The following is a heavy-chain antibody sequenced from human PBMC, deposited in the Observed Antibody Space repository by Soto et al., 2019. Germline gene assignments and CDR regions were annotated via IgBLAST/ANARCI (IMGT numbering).Heavy chain of an antibody. V-gene: IGHV1-69*12. CDR2: IIPIFGTA. CDR1: GGTFSSYA. CDR3: ARDSGYYYDISGSRGAFDI. J-gene: IGHJ3*02. D-gene: IGHD3-22*01. Sequence: QVQLVQSGAEVKKPGSSVKVSCKASGGTFSSYAISWVRQAPGQGLEWMGGIIPIFGTANYAQKFQGRVTITADESTSAAYMELSSMRSEDTAVYYCARDSGYYYDISGSRGAFDIWGQGTMVTVSS.